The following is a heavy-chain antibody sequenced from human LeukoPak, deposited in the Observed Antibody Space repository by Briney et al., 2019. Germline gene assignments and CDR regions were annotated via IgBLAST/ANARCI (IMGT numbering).Heavy chain of an antibody. CDR3: AKDRSDYGDYKIDY. V-gene: IGHV3-23*01. D-gene: IGHD4-17*01. J-gene: IGHJ4*02. CDR1: GFSFSTYA. Sequence: GGSLRLSCAASGFSFSTYAMSWVRQAPGKGLEWVSSISGGGDYTHYADSVKGRFTISRDNSKNTVFLQMNSLRAEDTAVYYCAKDRSDYGDYKIDYWGQGTPVTVSS. CDR2: ISGGGDYT.